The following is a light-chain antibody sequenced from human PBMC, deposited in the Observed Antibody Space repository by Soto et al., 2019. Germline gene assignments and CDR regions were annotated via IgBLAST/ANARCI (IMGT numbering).Light chain of an antibody. CDR3: QQYGASVWT. CDR2: GAS. V-gene: IGKV3-20*01. CDR1: QSVSSSY. Sequence: EVVLTQSPRTLSLSPGERATLSCRASQSVSSSYFTWYQQKPGQAPRLLIYGASSRATGIPDRFSGSGSGTDFTLTISSLEPEDFAVYYCQQYGASVWTFGQGTKVEIK. J-gene: IGKJ1*01.